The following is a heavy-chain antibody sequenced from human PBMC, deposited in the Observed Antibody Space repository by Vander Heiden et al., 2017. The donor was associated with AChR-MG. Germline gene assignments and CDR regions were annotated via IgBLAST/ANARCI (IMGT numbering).Heavy chain of an antibody. V-gene: IGHV1-69*06. CDR3: ASGAPSTPVDY. J-gene: IGHJ4*02. D-gene: IGHD3-16*01. CDR1: GGTFSSYA. CDR2: IIPIFGTA. Sequence: QVQLVQSGAEVKKPGSSVKVSCKASGGTFSSYAISWVRQAPGQRVEWMGGIIPIFGTANHAQKFQGRVTITADKSPGTAYMELGSLGSEDTAVYYCASGAPSTPVDYWGQGTLVTVSS.